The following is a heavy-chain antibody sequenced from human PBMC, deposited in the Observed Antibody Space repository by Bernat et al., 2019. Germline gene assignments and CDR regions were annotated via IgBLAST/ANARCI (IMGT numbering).Heavy chain of an antibody. V-gene: IGHV3-48*02. CDR1: GFIFSRYN. CDR3: ARLGRWNSGELSLDY. D-gene: IGHD3-16*02. J-gene: IGHJ4*02. CDR2: ISTSSSTI. Sequence: EVQLVESGGGLVQPGGSLRLSCVGSGFIFSRYNMNWVRQAPGKGLEWISYISTSSSTIFQADSVRGRFTISRDNAKNSLYLQMNSLRDEDTAVYYCARLGRWNSGELSLDYWGQGTPVTVSS.